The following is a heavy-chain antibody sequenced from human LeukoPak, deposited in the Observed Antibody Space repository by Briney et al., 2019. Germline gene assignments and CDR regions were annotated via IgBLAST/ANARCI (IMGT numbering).Heavy chain of an antibody. Sequence: ASVKVSCKASGYTFTSYYMHWVRHAPGQGLEWMGIINPSGGSTSYAQKFQGRVTMTRDTSTSTVYMELSSLRAEDTAIYYCARDHSPSMYGSVWYDAFDIWGLGTKVTVSS. CDR1: GYTFTSYY. J-gene: IGHJ3*02. CDR2: INPSGGST. V-gene: IGHV1-46*01. D-gene: IGHD6-19*01. CDR3: ARDHSPSMYGSVWYDAFDI.